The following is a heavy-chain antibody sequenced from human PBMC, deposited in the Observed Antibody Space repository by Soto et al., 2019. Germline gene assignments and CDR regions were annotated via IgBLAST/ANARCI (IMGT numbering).Heavy chain of an antibody. CDR3: AKVRYSSPMGYYYGMDV. CDR2: IIPIFGTA. V-gene: IGHV1-69*13. D-gene: IGHD6-19*01. Sequence: GASVKVSCKASRVAFSKFIVTWVRQAPGLGLEWVGGIIPIFGTANYAQKFQGRVTITADESTSTSYMEVNNLRSEDTAVYYCAKVRYSSPMGYYYGMDVWGQGTTVT. CDR1: RVAFSKFI. J-gene: IGHJ6*02.